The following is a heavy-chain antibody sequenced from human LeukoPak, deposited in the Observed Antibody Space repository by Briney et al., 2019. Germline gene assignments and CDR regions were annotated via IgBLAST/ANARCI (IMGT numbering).Heavy chain of an antibody. CDR1: GGSISSGGYY. V-gene: IGHV4-31*03. CDR3: ARVQMGAFSSGWYMRSYYFDY. J-gene: IGHJ4*02. D-gene: IGHD6-19*01. CDR2: IYYSGST. Sequence: SETLSLTCTVSGGSISSGGYYWSWIRQHPGKGLEWIGYIYYSGSTYYNPSLKSRVTISVDTSKNQFSLKLSSVTAADTAVYYCARVQMGAFSSGWYMRSYYFDYWGQGTLVTVSS.